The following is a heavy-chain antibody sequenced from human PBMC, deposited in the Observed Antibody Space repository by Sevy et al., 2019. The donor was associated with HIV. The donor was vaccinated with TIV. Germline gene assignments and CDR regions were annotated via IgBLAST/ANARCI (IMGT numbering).Heavy chain of an antibody. V-gene: IGHV3-21*01. D-gene: IGHD3-10*02. Sequence: GGSLRLSCAASGFTFSSYSMNWVRQAPGKGLEWVSSISSSSSYIYYADSVKGRFTNSRDNAKNSLYLQMNSLRAEDTAVYYCARVPGQQMLGGGWFDPWGQGTLVTVSS. CDR2: ISSSSSYI. CDR1: GFTFSSYS. J-gene: IGHJ5*02. CDR3: ARVPGQQMLGGGWFDP.